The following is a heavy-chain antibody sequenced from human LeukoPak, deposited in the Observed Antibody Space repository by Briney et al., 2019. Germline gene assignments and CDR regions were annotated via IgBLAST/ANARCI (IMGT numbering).Heavy chain of an antibody. D-gene: IGHD2-2*01. CDR3: AREFEVPAAAPDYYYYYYIDV. CDR1: GFTFSVYS. V-gene: IGHV3-48*04. Sequence: GGSLRLSCAASGFTFSVYSMNWVRQAPGKGLEWVSYISSSSGTIYYAVSVKGRVTISRDNVENSLHLQMNSLRVEDTAVYYCAREFEVPAAAPDYYYYYYIDVWGKGTTVTVSS. J-gene: IGHJ6*03. CDR2: ISSSSGTI.